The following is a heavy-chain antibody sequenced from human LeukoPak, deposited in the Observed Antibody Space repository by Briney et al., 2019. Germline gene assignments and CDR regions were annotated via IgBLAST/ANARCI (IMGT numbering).Heavy chain of an antibody. D-gene: IGHD3-22*01. CDR2: INPNSGGT. V-gene: IGHV1-2*02. Sequence: ASVKVSCKASGYTFTGYYMHWVRQAPGQGLEWMGWINPNSGGTNYAQKFQGRVTMTRDTSISTAYMELSRLRSDDTAVYYCARRAGSNYYDSSGYYYVDPKSHYDYWGQGTLVTVSS. CDR3: ARRAGSNYYDSSGYYYVDPKSHYDY. CDR1: GYTFTGYY. J-gene: IGHJ4*02.